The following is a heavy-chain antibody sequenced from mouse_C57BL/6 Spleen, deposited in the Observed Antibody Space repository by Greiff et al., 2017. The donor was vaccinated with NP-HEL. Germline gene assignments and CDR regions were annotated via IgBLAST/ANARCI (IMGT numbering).Heavy chain of an antibody. V-gene: IGHV1-7*01. Sequence: VQLQQSGAELAKPGASVKLSCKASGYTSTSYWMQWVKQRPGQGLEWIGYINPSSGYTKYNQKFKDKASLTADKSSRTAYMQLSSLTYEDSGGYYCARGLVGAMDYWGQGTAVTVSS. CDR3: ARGLVGAMDY. D-gene: IGHD1-3*01. J-gene: IGHJ4*01. CDR2: INPSSGYT. CDR1: GYTSTSYW.